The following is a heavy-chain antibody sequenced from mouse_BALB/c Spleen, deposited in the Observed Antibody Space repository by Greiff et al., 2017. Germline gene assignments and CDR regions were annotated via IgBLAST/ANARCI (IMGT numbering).Heavy chain of an antibody. Sequence: QVQLQQSGPELVKPGASVKMSCKASGYTFTSYYIHWVKQRPGQGLEWIGWIYPGDGSTKYNEKFKGKTTLTADKSSSTAYMLLSSLTSEDSAIYFCATSMIPFAYWGQGTLVTVSA. J-gene: IGHJ3*01. V-gene: IGHV1S56*01. CDR1: GYTFTSYY. CDR2: IYPGDGST. D-gene: IGHD2-3*01. CDR3: ATSMIPFAY.